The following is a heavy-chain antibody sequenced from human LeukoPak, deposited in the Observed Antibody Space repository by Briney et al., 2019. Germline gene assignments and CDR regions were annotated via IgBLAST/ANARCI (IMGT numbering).Heavy chain of an antibody. CDR2: ISSSSSII. CDR3: ARDLTVPTSMDV. J-gene: IGHJ6*04. Sequence: PGGSLRLSCAASGFTFSSYNINWVRQAPGKGLEWVSYISSSSSIIYYADSVTGPFTISRDNAKNSLYLQMNSLRAEDTAVYYCARDLTVPTSMDVWGKGTTVTVSS. CDR1: GFTFSSYN. D-gene: IGHD2-2*01. V-gene: IGHV3-48*01.